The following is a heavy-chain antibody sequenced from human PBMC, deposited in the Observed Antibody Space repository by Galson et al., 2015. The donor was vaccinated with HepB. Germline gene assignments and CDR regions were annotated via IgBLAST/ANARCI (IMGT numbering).Heavy chain of an antibody. J-gene: IGHJ6*02. CDR3: AYGVDV. CDR1: GDSVSSNYAV. V-gene: IGHV6-1*01. Sequence: CAISGDSVSSNYAVWNWIRQSPSRGLEWLGRTYYRSKWIYDYAESVKSRINITPDTSKNLVSLQLHSVTPADAAVYYCAYGVDVWGQGTTVTVSS. CDR2: TYYRSKWIY.